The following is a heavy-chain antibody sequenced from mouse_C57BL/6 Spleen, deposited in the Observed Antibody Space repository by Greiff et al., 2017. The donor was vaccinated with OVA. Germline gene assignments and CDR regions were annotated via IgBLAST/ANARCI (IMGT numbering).Heavy chain of an antibody. Sequence: VQLQQSGAELVKPGASVKLSCKASGYTFTEYTIHWVKQRSGQGLEWIGWFYPGSGSIKYNEKFKDKATLTADKSSSTVYMELSRLTSQVSAVYFCARHAEPSYYYGSSSWFAYWGQGTLVTVSA. CDR1: GYTFTEYT. CDR3: ARHAEPSYYYGSSSWFAY. D-gene: IGHD1-1*01. CDR2: FYPGSGSI. V-gene: IGHV1-62-2*01. J-gene: IGHJ3*01.